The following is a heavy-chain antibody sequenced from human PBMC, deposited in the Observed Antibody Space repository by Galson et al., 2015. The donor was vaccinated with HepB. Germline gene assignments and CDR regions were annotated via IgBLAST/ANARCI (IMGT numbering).Heavy chain of an antibody. V-gene: IGHV1-2*02. CDR3: ARDIGYSGYDSLDF. CDR2: INPNNGGT. Sequence: SVKVSCKASGYTFTGYYLHWVRQAPGQGLEWVGWINPNNGGTNSAQKFHGRIPMTRDPSTTTAYLELSSLKSDDTAVYYCARDIGYSGYDSLDFWGQGTLVTVSS. CDR1: GYTFTGYY. D-gene: IGHD5-12*01. J-gene: IGHJ4*02.